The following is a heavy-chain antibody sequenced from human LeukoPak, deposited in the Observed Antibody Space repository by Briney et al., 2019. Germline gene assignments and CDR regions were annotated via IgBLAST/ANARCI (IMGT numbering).Heavy chain of an antibody. Sequence: GGSLRLSCVASGFTIDSFYMSWVRQAPGKGLEWVANIDEAGKDRYYADSVKGRFTISRDNTKNSVFLDMTSLRVEDTATYFCARASPGVVFNYFNYWGQGALVPVSS. V-gene: IGHV3-7*01. CDR1: GFTIDSFY. D-gene: IGHD2-15*01. J-gene: IGHJ4*01. CDR2: IDEAGKDR. CDR3: ARASPGVVFNYFNY.